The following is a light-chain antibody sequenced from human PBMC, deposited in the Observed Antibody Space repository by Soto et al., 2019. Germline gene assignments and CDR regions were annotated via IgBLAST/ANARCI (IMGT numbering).Light chain of an antibody. J-gene: IGKJ4*01. CDR1: QGIRND. CDR3: LLHNSYRRLT. Sequence: DIQMTQSPSSLSASVGDRVTITCRASQGIRNDLGWYQQNPGKAPKRLIYAASSLQSGVPSRFIDSRSGTEFTLTISSLQRKDFATYYRLLHNSYRRLTFGGGTKVEIK. V-gene: IGKV1-17*01. CDR2: AAS.